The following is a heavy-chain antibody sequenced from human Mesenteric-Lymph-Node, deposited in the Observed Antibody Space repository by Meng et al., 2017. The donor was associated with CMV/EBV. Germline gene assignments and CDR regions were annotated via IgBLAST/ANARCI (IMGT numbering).Heavy chain of an antibody. Sequence: ISSGGYYWSWIRQHPGKGLEWIGYVYHSGSTYYNPSLKSRVTISIDTSKNQFSLKLSSVTAADTALYYCARDDFECSSTSCQRWSAYWGQGTLVTVSS. CDR2: VYHSGST. V-gene: IGHV4-31*02. CDR1: ISSGGYY. CDR3: ARDDFECSSTSCQRWSAY. D-gene: IGHD2-2*01. J-gene: IGHJ4*02.